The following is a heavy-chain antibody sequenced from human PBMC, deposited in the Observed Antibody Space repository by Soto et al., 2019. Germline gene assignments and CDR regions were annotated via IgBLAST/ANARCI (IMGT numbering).Heavy chain of an antibody. CDR1: GASISYGGFP. Sequence: SETLSLTCTVSGASISYGGFPWSWIRQSPGKGLEWIGYISHLESTYFHPSFKSRLTMSIDRSRNQFSLNLSSVTAADRAVYYCVRGGGYDPFDYWGQGVLVTVSS. J-gene: IGHJ4*02. CDR2: ISHLEST. D-gene: IGHD5-12*01. V-gene: IGHV4-30-2*06. CDR3: VRGGGYDPFDY.